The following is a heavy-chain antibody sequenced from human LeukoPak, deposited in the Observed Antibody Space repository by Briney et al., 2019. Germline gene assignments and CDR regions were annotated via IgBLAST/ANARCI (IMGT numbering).Heavy chain of an antibody. CDR3: ASSRTGTLMDY. CDR2: IIPIFGTA. D-gene: IGHD1-1*01. J-gene: IGHJ4*02. Sequence: ASVKVSCKASGGTFSSYAISWVRQAPGQGLEWMGGIIPIFGTANYAQKFQGRVTITADESTSTAYMELRSLRSDDTAVYYCASSRTGTLMDYWGQGTLVTVSS. CDR1: GGTFSSYA. V-gene: IGHV1-69*13.